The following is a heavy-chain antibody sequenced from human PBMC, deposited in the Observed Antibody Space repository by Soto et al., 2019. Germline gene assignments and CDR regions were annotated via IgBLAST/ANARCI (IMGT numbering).Heavy chain of an antibody. J-gene: IGHJ2*01. CDR2: INVGNDNT. Sequence: ASVKVSCKASGYTFTSYAIHWVRQAPGQRLEWMGWINVGNDNTKYSQKFQGRVTITRDTSASTVYMELSSLRSEDTAVYYCARGALHWHVDLWGRGTLVTVSS. CDR1: GYTFTSYA. V-gene: IGHV1-3*01. CDR3: ARGALHWHVDL.